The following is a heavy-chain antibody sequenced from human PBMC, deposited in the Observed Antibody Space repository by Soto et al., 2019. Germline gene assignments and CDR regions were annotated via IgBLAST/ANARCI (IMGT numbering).Heavy chain of an antibody. CDR2: ISYDGSNK. J-gene: IGHJ4*01. Sequence: GGSLRLSCAASGFTFSSYAMHWVRQAPGKGLEWVAVISYDGSNKYYADSVKGRFTISRDNSKNTLYLQMNSLRAEDTAVYYCARDGIEDIVATTPAYYFDYWGQEPWSPSPQ. V-gene: IGHV3-30-3*01. D-gene: IGHD5-12*01. CDR1: GFTFSSYA. CDR3: ARDGIEDIVATTPAYYFDY.